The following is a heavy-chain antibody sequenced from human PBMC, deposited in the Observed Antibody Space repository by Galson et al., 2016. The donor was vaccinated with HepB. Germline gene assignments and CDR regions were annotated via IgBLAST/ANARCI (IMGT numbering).Heavy chain of an antibody. J-gene: IGHJ4*02. CDR2: IWTDGSTK. CDR3: AKSKGGVLSYYFDY. CDR1: AFTFSNYG. V-gene: IGHV3-33*06. D-gene: IGHD5/OR15-5a*01. Sequence: SLRLSCAASAFTFSNYGMHWVRQAPGKGLEWVAGIWTDGSTKYYGDSVKGRFTISRANSKNTLYLQMNNLRDDDTAVYYCAKSKGGVLSYYFDYWGQGTLVTVSS.